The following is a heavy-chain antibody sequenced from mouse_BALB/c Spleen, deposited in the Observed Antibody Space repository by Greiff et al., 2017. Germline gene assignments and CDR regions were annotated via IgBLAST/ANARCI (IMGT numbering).Heavy chain of an antibody. CDR1: GYTFTSYW. CDR2: INPSTGYT. Sequence: QVQLQQSGAELAKPGASVKMSCKASGYTFTSYWMHWVKQRPGQGLEWIGYINPSTGYTEYNQKFKDKATLTADKSSSTAYMQLSSLTSEDSAVYYCARGGFSTAGGPDDWGQGTTLTVAS. V-gene: IGHV1-7*01. J-gene: IGHJ2*01. D-gene: IGHD1-2*01. CDR3: ARGGFSTAGGPDD.